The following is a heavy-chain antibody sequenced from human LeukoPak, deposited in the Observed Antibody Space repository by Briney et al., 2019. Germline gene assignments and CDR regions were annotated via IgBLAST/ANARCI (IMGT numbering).Heavy chain of an antibody. CDR2: IKKDGSEK. CDR1: GFTFSDHW. J-gene: IGHJ4*02. V-gene: IGHV3-7*01. Sequence: GGSLRLSCAASGFTFSDHWMTWVRQVPGKGLEWVADIKKDGSEKNEVDSAKGRFTISRDNARNSVYLEMNSLRAEDTAVYYCARGPPYGARCDYLDYWGQGALVTVSS. D-gene: IGHD4/OR15-4a*01. CDR3: ARGPPYGARCDYLDY.